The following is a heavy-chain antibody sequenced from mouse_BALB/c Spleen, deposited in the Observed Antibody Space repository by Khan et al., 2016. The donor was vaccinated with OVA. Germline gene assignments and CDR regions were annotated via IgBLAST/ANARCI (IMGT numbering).Heavy chain of an antibody. CDR3: ARVYGGYFDY. D-gene: IGHD1-1*01. Sequence: VQLRESGPGLVKPSQSLSLICTVTGYSITSDYAWNWIRQFPGNKLEWMGFISYSGNTKYNPSLKSRISITRDTSKNQFFLQLNSVTTEDTATHYCARVYGGYFDYWGQGTTLTVSS. CDR2: ISYSGNT. V-gene: IGHV3-2*02. CDR1: GYSITSDYA. J-gene: IGHJ2*01.